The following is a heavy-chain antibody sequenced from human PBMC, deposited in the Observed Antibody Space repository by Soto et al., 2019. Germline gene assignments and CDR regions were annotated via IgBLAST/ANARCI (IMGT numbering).Heavy chain of an antibody. V-gene: IGHV3-11*06. J-gene: IGHJ4*02. CDR1: GFTFSDYY. Sequence: GALRLSCAASGFTFSDYYMSWIRQAPGKGLEWVSYISSSSSYTNYADSVKGRFTISRDNAKNSLYLQMNSLRAEDTAVYYCARVPVDTAMAFDYWGQGTLVTVSS. CDR3: ARVPVDTAMAFDY. D-gene: IGHD5-18*01. CDR2: ISSSSSYT.